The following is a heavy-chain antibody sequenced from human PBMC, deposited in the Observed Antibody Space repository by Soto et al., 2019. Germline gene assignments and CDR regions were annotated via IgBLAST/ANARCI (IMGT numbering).Heavy chain of an antibody. Sequence: QVQLQESGPGLVKPSQTLSLTCTVSGGSISSGGYYWSWIRQHPGKGLEWIGYIYYSGSTYYNPSLKSRVTISVDTSKNQFSLKLSSVTAADTAVYYCARDINDYGDSRAFDIWGQGTMVTVSS. CDR3: ARDINDYGDSRAFDI. CDR2: IYYSGST. V-gene: IGHV4-31*03. D-gene: IGHD4-17*01. CDR1: GGSISSGGYY. J-gene: IGHJ3*02.